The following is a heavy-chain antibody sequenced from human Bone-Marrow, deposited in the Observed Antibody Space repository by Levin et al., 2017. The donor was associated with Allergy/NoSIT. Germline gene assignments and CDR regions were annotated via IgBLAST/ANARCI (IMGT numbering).Heavy chain of an antibody. CDR1: GFTFGDYT. V-gene: IGHV3-9*01. J-gene: IGHJ3*01. D-gene: IGHD3-3*01. Sequence: QAGESLKISCAASGFTFGDYTLHWVRQAPGRGLEWVSVISWHSGNIAYAESVKGRFTISRDNGNNFLYLQMNSLRVEDTALYFCAKSYWSRLTQGGKKERAFHVWGQGTMVTVSS. CDR2: ISWHSGNI. CDR3: AKSYWSRLTQGGKKERAFHV.